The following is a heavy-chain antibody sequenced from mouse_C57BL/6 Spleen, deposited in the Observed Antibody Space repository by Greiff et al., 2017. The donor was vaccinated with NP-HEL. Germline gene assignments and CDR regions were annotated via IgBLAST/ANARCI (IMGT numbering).Heavy chain of an antibody. CDR3: ASGYSPFAY. Sequence: EVQLQQSGPELVKPGASVKISCKASGYTFTDYYMNWVKQSHGKSLEWIGDINPNNGGTSYNQKFKGKATLTVDKSSSTAYMELRSLTSEDSAVYYCASGYSPFAYWGQGTLVTVSA. J-gene: IGHJ3*01. CDR1: GYTFTDYY. D-gene: IGHD2-12*01. V-gene: IGHV1-26*01. CDR2: INPNNGGT.